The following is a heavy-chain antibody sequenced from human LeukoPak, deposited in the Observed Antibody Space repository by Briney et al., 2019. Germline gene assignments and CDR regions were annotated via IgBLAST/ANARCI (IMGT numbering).Heavy chain of an antibody. D-gene: IGHD3-9*01. V-gene: IGHV3-9*01. CDR1: GFTFDDYA. CDR2: ISWNSGSI. J-gene: IGHJ4*02. CDR3: AKALRYFDWQPSFDY. Sequence: GGSLTLSCAASGFTFDDYAMHWVRQAPGKGLEWVSGISWNSGSIGYADSVKGRFTISRNNAKNSLYLQMNSLRAEDTALYYCAKALRYFDWQPSFDYWGQGTLGTVSS.